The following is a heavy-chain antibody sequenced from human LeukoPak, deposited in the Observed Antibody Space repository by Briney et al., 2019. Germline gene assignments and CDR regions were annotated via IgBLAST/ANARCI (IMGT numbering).Heavy chain of an antibody. Sequence: PGGSLRLSCAASGFTFSSYGMHWVRQAPGKGLEWVSAISGSGGSTYYADSVKGRFTISRDNSKNTLYLQMNSLRAEDTAVYYCAKTRRVVPAASHLEYFDYWGQGTLVTVSS. J-gene: IGHJ4*02. CDR1: GFTFSSYG. CDR3: AKTRRVVPAASHLEYFDY. D-gene: IGHD2-2*01. V-gene: IGHV3-23*01. CDR2: ISGSGGST.